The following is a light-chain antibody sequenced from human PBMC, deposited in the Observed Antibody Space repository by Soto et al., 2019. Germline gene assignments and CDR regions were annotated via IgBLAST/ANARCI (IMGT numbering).Light chain of an antibody. V-gene: IGKV3-11*01. J-gene: IGKJ1*01. CDR2: DAS. Sequence: EIVLTQSPATLSLSPGARATLSCRAGQSVSSYLAWYQQKPGQAPRLLIYDASNRATGIPARFSGSGSGTDFTLTISSLEPEDFAVYYCTQRIPWPWTSGQGTKVELK. CDR3: TQRIPWPWT. CDR1: QSVSSY.